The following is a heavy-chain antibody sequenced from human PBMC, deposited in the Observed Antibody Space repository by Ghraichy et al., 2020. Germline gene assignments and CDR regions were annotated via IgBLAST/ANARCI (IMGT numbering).Heavy chain of an antibody. CDR1: GFTFSSYW. Sequence: GGSLRLSCAASGFTFSSYWMSWVRQAPGKGLEWVGNIKQDGSEQYYADSVKGRFTISRDNAKNSLYLQMNSLGVEDTAVYYCVRVTYYFVSGTYNFGMDVWGQGTTVTVSS. CDR2: IKQDGSEQ. V-gene: IGHV3-7*01. J-gene: IGHJ6*02. CDR3: VRVTYYFVSGTYNFGMDV. D-gene: IGHD3-10*01.